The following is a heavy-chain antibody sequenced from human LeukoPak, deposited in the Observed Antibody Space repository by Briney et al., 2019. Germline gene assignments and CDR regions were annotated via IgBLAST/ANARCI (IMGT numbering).Heavy chain of an antibody. D-gene: IGHD6-6*01. CDR1: GGSFSGYY. J-gene: IGHJ6*03. CDR3: ARGQLTIAARRGSYYYYMDV. V-gene: IGHV4-34*01. CDR2: INHSGST. Sequence: SETLSLTCAVYGGSFSGYYWSWIRQPPGKGLEWIGEINHSGSTNYNPSLKSRVTISVDTSKNQFSLKLSSVTAADTAVYYCARGQLTIAARRGSYYYYMDVWGKGTTATVSS.